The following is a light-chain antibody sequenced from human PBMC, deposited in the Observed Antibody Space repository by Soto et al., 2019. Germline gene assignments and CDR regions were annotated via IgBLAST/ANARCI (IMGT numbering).Light chain of an antibody. J-gene: IGKJ5*01. CDR2: AAS. CDR3: QQSYSTPRT. V-gene: IGKV1-39*01. CDR1: QSISSY. Sequence: DIQMTQSPSTLSASVGDRVTITCRASQSISSYLNWYQQKPGKAPKLLIYAASSLQSGVPSRFSGXGSGADFAXTSTSLKHAEFATDYCQQSYSTPRTFGQGTRLEIK.